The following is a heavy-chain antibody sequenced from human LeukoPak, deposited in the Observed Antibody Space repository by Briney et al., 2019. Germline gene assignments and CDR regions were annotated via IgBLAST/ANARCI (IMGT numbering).Heavy chain of an antibody. CDR3: AAGDPWHLLDY. Sequence: ASVKVSCKVSGYTLTELSMHWVRQAPGKGLEWMGGFDLGDGETIFAQRFQGRATMTEDTSTDTAYMELRSLTSEDTAVYYCAAGDPWHLLDYWGQGTLVTVSS. D-gene: IGHD5-12*01. CDR1: GYTLTELS. CDR2: FDLGDGET. V-gene: IGHV1-24*01. J-gene: IGHJ4*02.